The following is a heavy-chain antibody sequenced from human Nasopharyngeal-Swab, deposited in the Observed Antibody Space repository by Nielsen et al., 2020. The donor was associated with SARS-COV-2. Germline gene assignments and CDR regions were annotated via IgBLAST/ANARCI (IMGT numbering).Heavy chain of an antibody. V-gene: IGHV1-46*01. CDR3: ARGCADDILTGPYYYYYYYMGV. D-gene: IGHD3-9*01. Sequence: WVRQAPGQGLEWMGIINPSGDTASYAQKFQGRVTMTRDTSTSTVYMELSSLRSEDTAVYYCARGCADDILTGPYYYYYYYMGVWGKGTTVTVSS. J-gene: IGHJ6*03. CDR2: INPSGDTA.